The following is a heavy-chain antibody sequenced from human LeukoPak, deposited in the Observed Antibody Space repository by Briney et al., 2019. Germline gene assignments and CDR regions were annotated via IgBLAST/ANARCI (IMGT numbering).Heavy chain of an antibody. D-gene: IGHD3-3*01. CDR2: ISSSSSYI. CDR1: GFTFSSYS. Sequence: PGGSLRLSCAASGFTFSSYSITWVRQAPGKGLEWVSSISSSSSYIYYADSVKGRFTISRDNAKNSLYLQMNSLRAEDTAVYYCARGTIFGVVISNWFDPWGQGTLVTVSS. J-gene: IGHJ5*02. V-gene: IGHV3-21*01. CDR3: ARGTIFGVVISNWFDP.